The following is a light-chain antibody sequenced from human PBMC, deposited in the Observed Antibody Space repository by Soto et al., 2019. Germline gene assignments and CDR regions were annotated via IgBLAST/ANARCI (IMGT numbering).Light chain of an antibody. CDR2: DAS. J-gene: IGKJ2*01. CDR1: QSVSSY. V-gene: IGKV3-11*01. Sequence: ELVLTQSPATLSLSPGERATLSCRASQSVSSYLACYQQKPGQAPRLLIYDASNRATAIPPRFSGSGSGTDFTLPNRSLEPEDFAVYYCQQRSNWPPYTFGQGTKLEIK. CDR3: QQRSNWPPYT.